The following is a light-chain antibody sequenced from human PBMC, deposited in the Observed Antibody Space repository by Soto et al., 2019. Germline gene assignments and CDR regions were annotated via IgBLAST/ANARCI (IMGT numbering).Light chain of an antibody. CDR1: SSDVGGYNY. Sequence: QSVLTQPASVSGSPGQSITISCTVTSSDVGGYNYVSWFQQHPGKAPKFMIYGVSNRPSGVSNRFSGSKSGNTASLTISGLQAEDEADYYCVSYTSSIAWVFGTGTKATVL. CDR3: VSYTSSIAWV. J-gene: IGLJ1*01. V-gene: IGLV2-14*01. CDR2: GVS.